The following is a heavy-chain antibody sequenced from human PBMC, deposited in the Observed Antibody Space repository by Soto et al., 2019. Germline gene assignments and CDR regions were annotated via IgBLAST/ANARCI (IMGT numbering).Heavy chain of an antibody. V-gene: IGHV3-48*02. CDR1: GFSFGSYN. CDR2: ITSGLTT. CDR3: ARDSSHGVAVGGLDS. Sequence: GGSLRLSCVASGFSFGSYNMNWVRQAPGKGLQWVAHITSGLTTHYADFVQGRFTISRDNAKNSLYLEIYDLRDEDTAVYYCARDSSHGVAVGGLDSWGQGTLVT. D-gene: IGHD3-3*01. J-gene: IGHJ4*02.